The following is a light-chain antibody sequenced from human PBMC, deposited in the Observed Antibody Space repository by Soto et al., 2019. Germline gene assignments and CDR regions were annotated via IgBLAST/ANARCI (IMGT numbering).Light chain of an antibody. CDR1: SSDVGGYNY. Sequence: QSALTQPPSASGSPGQSVTISCTGTSSDVGGYNYVSWYQQHPGKAPKLMIYDVSKRPSGVPDRFSGSKSGNMASLTVSGLQAEDEADYYCSSYAGSNTDVFGTGTKLTVL. CDR2: DVS. V-gene: IGLV2-8*01. J-gene: IGLJ1*01. CDR3: SSYAGSNTDV.